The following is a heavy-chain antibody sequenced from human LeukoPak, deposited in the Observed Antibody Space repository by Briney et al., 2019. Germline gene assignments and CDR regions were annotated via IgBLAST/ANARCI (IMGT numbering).Heavy chain of an antibody. CDR2: FDPEDGET. CDR1: GYTLTELS. Sequence: ASVKVSCKVSGYTLTELSMHWVRQAPGKGLEWMGGFDPEDGETIYAQKFQGRVTMTEDTSTDTAYMELSSLRSKDTAVYYCAIGRPRSYYFDYWGQGALVTVSS. D-gene: IGHD1-26*01. V-gene: IGHV1-24*01. J-gene: IGHJ4*02. CDR3: AIGRPRSYYFDY.